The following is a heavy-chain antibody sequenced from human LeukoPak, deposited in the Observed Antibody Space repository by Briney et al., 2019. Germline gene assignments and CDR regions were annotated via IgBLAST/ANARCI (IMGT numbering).Heavy chain of an antibody. CDR1: GGSISSYY. Sequence: SETLSLTCTVSGGSISSYYWSWIRQPPGKGLEWIGYIYYSGSTNYNPSLKSRVTISVDTSKNQFSLKLSSVTAADTAVYYCARQIRRISHAFDIWGQGTMVTVSS. CDR2: IYYSGST. D-gene: IGHD3-3*02. V-gene: IGHV4-59*01. CDR3: ARQIRRISHAFDI. J-gene: IGHJ3*02.